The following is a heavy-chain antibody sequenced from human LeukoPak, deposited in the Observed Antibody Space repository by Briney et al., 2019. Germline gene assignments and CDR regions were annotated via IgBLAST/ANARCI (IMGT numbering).Heavy chain of an antibody. D-gene: IGHD5-18*01. V-gene: IGHV1-69*05. Sequence: SVKVSCKASGGTFSSYAISWVRQAPGQGLEWMGGIIPIFGTANYAQKFQGRVTITTDESTSTAYMELSSLRSEDTAVYYCARDGYDADGYLDYWGQGALVPVSS. CDR3: ARDGYDADGYLDY. CDR1: GGTFSSYA. J-gene: IGHJ4*02. CDR2: IIPIFGTA.